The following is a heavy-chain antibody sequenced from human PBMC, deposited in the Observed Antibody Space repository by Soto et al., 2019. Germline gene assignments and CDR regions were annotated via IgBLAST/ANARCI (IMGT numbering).Heavy chain of an antibody. D-gene: IGHD1-26*01. V-gene: IGHV3-7*04. Sequence: EVHLVESGGGLVQTGGSLRLSCAIFESTVSRDWMNWVRQAPGKGLEWVAHINQDGSEKYYVDSVKGRFTISRDNAKKTLYLQRTGVGPADTAMYYCSGGVGDAFWGQGSLVTVSS. CDR3: SGGVGDAF. CDR2: INQDGSEK. J-gene: IGHJ4*02. CDR1: ESTVSRDW.